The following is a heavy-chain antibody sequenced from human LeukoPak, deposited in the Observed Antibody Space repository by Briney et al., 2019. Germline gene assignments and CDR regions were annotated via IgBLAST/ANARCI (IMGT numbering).Heavy chain of an antibody. D-gene: IGHD3-22*01. V-gene: IGHV3-9*03. J-gene: IGHJ4*02. CDR2: ISWNSGST. Sequence: SLRLSCAASGFTFDDYAMHWVRQAPGKGLEWVSGISWNSGSTGYADSVKGRFTISRDNAKNSLYLQMNNLRPEDMALYYCAKSRTTTSGYYNFDSWGQGTLVTVSS. CDR1: GFTFDDYA. CDR3: AKSRTTTSGYYNFDS.